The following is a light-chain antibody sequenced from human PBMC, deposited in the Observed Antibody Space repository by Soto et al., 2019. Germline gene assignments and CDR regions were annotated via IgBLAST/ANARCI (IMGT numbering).Light chain of an antibody. CDR2: GAS. CDR1: QSVGTN. Sequence: EVVMTQSPATLSVSPGERATLSCRASQSVGTNLAWYQQSTGQVPRLLIYGASTRATGIPARFSASGSGTEFTLTISSLQSEDFAAYYCQQYNYWPPYTFGQGTKVDIK. CDR3: QQYNYWPPYT. J-gene: IGKJ2*01. V-gene: IGKV3-15*01.